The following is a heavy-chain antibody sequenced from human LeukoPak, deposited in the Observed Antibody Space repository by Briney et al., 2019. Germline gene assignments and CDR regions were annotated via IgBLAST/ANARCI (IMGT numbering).Heavy chain of an antibody. Sequence: GESLKISCEASGYTFTHQWIGWVRQMPGTGLEWVGIICPRDSDTIYSPSFQGHVTISADTSINTAYLERRSLEASDTAMYYCARHSDVVGAIWGQGTQVTVSS. V-gene: IGHV5-51*01. CDR3: ARHSDVVGAI. CDR1: GYTFTHQW. J-gene: IGHJ4*02. D-gene: IGHD3-16*01. CDR2: ICPRDSDT.